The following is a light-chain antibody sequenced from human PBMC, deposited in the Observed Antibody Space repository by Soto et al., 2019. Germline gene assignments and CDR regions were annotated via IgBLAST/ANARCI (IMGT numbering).Light chain of an antibody. CDR3: SSYGGNNNVL. CDR1: SSNIGNNF. CDR2: KNN. V-gene: IGLV1-47*01. Sequence: QSVLTQPPSASATPGQRVTISCSGSSSNIGNNFVYWYQQLPGTAPKLLIYKNNQRPSGVPDRFSGSKSGTSASLAISGLRSEDEADYYCSSYGGNNNVLFGGGTQLTVL. J-gene: IGLJ2*01.